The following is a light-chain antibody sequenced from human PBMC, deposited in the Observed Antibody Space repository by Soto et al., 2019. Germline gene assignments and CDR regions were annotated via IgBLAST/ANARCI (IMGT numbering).Light chain of an antibody. J-gene: IGKJ5*01. CDR2: GAS. CDR1: QSVSYY. CDR3: QQYYDWPIT. V-gene: IGKV3D-15*01. Sequence: EILMTQAPATLAVSPGERVTFSCRASQSVSYYLAWYQQKAGQAPRLLMYGASTRATGFPDRFSGSGSGTEFTLTISSLHSEDFAVYYCQQYYDWPITFGQGTRLGL.